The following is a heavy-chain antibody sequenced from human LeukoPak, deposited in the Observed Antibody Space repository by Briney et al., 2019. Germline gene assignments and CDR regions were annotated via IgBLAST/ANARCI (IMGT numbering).Heavy chain of an antibody. V-gene: IGHV3-23*01. CDR3: AKRVHSSSWYAAFDY. D-gene: IGHD6-13*01. J-gene: IGHJ4*02. CDR1: GFSFTDYV. Sequence: GGSLRLSCAASGFSFTDYVMTWVRQAPGKGLEWVSGISNKGGTTYYADSVKGRFTISRGNSKSTLYLQMNSLRAEDTAVYYCAKRVHSSSWYAAFDYWGQGTLVTVSS. CDR2: ISNKGGTT.